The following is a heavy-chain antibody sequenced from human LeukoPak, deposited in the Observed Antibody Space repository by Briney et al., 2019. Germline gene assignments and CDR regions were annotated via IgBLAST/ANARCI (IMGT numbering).Heavy chain of an antibody. D-gene: IGHD6-19*01. CDR2: INHSGST. CDR3: ARVDKVAAAEKRSRSGWPFYYYGMDA. J-gene: IGHJ6*02. Sequence: SETLSLTCAVYGGSFSGYYWSWIRQPPGKGLEWIGEINHSGSTNYNPSLKSRVTISVDTSKNQFSLKLSSVTAADTAVYYCARVDKVAAAEKRSRSGWPFYYYGMDAWGQGTTVTVSS. CDR1: GGSFSGYY. V-gene: IGHV4-34*01.